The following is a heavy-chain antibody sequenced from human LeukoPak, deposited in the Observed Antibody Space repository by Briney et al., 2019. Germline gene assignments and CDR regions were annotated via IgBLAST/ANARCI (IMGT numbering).Heavy chain of an antibody. CDR2: IYYSGST. Sequence: SETLSLTCTVSGGSVSSGSYYWSWIRQPPGKGLEWIGSIYYSGSTYYNPSLKSRVTISVDTSKNQFSLKLSSVTAADTAVYYCARGLSSLRFIYDFWGQGTLVTVSS. V-gene: IGHV4-39*01. CDR1: GGSVSSGSYY. J-gene: IGHJ4*02. CDR3: ARGLSSLRFIYDF. D-gene: IGHD5/OR15-5a*01.